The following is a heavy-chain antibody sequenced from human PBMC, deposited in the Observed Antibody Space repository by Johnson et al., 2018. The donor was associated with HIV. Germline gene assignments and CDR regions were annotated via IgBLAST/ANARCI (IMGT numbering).Heavy chain of an antibody. D-gene: IGHD5-24*01. V-gene: IGHV3-11*04. J-gene: IGHJ3*02. CDR1: GFTFSDYY. Sequence: QVQLVESGGGVVRPGGSLRLSCAASGFTFSDYYMNWMRQAPGKGLEWLSYISSSGTAKYYADSVKGRFTISRDNAKNSLYLQMNSLRAEDTAVFYCARGMAWEDAFDIWGQGTMVTVSS. CDR2: ISSSGTAK. CDR3: ARGMAWEDAFDI.